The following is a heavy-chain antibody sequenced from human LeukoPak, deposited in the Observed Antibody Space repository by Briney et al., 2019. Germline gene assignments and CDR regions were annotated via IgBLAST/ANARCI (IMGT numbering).Heavy chain of an antibody. D-gene: IGHD4-11*01. Sequence: GGSLRLSCAASGFTFSSYGMHWVRQAPGKGLEWVAVIWYDGSNKYYADSVKGRFTISRDNSKNTLYLQMNSLRAEDTAVYYCARGGMTTVTTIFDYWGQGTLVTVSS. J-gene: IGHJ4*02. CDR2: IWYDGSNK. CDR1: GFTFSSYG. V-gene: IGHV3-33*01. CDR3: ARGGMTTVTTIFDY.